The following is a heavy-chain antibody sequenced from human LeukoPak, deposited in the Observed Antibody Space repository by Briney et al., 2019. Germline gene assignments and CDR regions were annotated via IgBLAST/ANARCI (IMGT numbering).Heavy chain of an antibody. CDR3: ARRRYCSGGGCPQNRRSYYGMDV. J-gene: IGHJ6*02. CDR2: MNPNSGNT. V-gene: IGHV1-8*02. Sequence: ASVKVSCKASGGTFSSHAINWVRQATGQGLEWMGWMNPNSGNTGYAQKFQGRVTMTRNMSISTAYMELTSLRSEDTAVYYCARRRYCSGGGCPQNRRSYYGMDVWGQGTTVTVSS. CDR1: GGTFSSHA. D-gene: IGHD2-15*01.